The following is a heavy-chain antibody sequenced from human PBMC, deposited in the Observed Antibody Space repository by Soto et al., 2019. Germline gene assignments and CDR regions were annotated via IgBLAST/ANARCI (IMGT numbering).Heavy chain of an antibody. CDR2: INHSGST. CDR3: ARDPILTGYYNYYYYGMDV. V-gene: IGHV4-34*01. CDR1: GGSFSGYY. Sequence: SETLSLTCAVYGGSFSGYYWSWIRQPPGKGLEWIGEINHSGSTNYNPSLKSRVTISVDTSKNQFSLKLSSVTAADTAVYYCARDPILTGYYNYYYYGMDVWGQGTTVTVSS. J-gene: IGHJ6*02. D-gene: IGHD3-9*01.